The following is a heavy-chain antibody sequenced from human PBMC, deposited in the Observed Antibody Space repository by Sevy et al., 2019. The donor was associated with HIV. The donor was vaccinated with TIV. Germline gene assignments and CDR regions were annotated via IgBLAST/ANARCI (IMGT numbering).Heavy chain of an antibody. CDR1: GFTFRRYA. Sequence: GGSLRLSCAASGFTFRRYAMHWVRQAPGQGLESVAVISYDGGKTYHAESVKGRFTISRDNSENTLYLQMNSLRAEDTAVYYCTRDGGGDYFDYWGLGTLVTVSS. CDR3: TRDGGGDYFDY. D-gene: IGHD2-15*01. J-gene: IGHJ4*02. CDR2: ISYDGGKT. V-gene: IGHV3-30*04.